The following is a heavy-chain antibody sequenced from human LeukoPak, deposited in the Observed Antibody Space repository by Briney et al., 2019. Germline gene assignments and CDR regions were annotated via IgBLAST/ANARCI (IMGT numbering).Heavy chain of an antibody. V-gene: IGHV4-39*07. CDR2: IYYSGAT. CDR3: AGLGDGRTFDS. J-gene: IGHJ4*02. Sequence: PSETLSLTCAVSGSSITRSNYYWGWIRQPPGKALEWIGSIYYSGATFYNPSLKSRVTISVDTSKNQFSLNLSSVTAADTAVYYCAGLGDGRTFDSWGQGTLVTVSS. D-gene: IGHD2-21*01. CDR1: GSSITRSNYY.